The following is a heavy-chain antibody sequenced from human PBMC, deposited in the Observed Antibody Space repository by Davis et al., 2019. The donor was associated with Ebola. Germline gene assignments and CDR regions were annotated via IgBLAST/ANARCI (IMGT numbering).Heavy chain of an antibody. V-gene: IGHV1-18*01. Sequence: ASVKVSCKASGYTFKNSAISWVRQAPGQGLEWMGWISAYNGNTAHAQILQGRGTMTTDTSTGTAYMELRSLRSDDTAVYFCARTSIVGTTTTASDIWGQGTMVTVSS. J-gene: IGHJ3*02. CDR3: ARTSIVGTTTTASDI. D-gene: IGHD1-26*01. CDR1: GYTFKNSA. CDR2: ISAYNGNT.